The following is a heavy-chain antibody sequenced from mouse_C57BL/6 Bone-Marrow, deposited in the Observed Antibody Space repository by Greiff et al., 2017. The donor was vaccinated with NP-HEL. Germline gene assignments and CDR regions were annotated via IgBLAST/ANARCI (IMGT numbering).Heavy chain of an antibody. CDR3: ARNDGYYPWFAY. D-gene: IGHD2-3*01. Sequence: QVQLKQSGAELVRPGTSVKVSCKASGYAFTNYLIEWVKQRPGQGLEWIGVINPGSGGTNYNEKFKGKATLTADKSSSTAYMQLSSLTSEDSAVYFCARNDGYYPWFAYWGQGTLVTVSA. CDR1: GYAFTNYL. CDR2: INPGSGGT. V-gene: IGHV1-54*01. J-gene: IGHJ3*01.